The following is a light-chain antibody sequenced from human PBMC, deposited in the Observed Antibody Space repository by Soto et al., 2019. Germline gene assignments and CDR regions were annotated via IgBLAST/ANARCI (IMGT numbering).Light chain of an antibody. J-gene: IGKJ5*01. CDR1: QSVNSK. V-gene: IGKV3-15*01. CDR3: QQYNNWPPIT. CDR2: GAS. Sequence: EIVLTPSPATLSVSPGERATLSCRASQSVNSKLAWYQQKPGQAPRLLIYGASTRATGIPARFSGSGSGTEFTLTISSLQSGDFAVYYCQQYNNWPPITFGQGTRLEIK.